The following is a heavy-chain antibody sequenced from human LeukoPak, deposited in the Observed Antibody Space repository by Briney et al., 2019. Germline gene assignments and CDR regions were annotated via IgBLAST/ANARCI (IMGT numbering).Heavy chain of an antibody. Sequence: PSETLSLTCSASGGSIINYYWSWIRQPPGKGLEYIGYVFYNGITKYNPSLRSRVTISVDTSQNQFSLKLRTVTAADTAVYYCARLPCTSCPSDYWGQGTLVTVSS. CDR1: GGSIINYY. J-gene: IGHJ4*02. CDR3: ARLPCTSCPSDY. V-gene: IGHV4-59*01. CDR2: VFYNGIT. D-gene: IGHD2-2*01.